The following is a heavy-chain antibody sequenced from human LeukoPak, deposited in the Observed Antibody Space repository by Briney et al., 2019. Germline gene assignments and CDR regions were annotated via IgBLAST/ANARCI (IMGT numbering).Heavy chain of an antibody. CDR2: ISSSSSYI. Sequence: GGSLRLSCAASGFTFSSYSMNWVRQAPGKGLEWVSSISSSSSYIYYADSVKGRFTISRDNAKNAVFLQLNRLTVEDTAVYYCAREQWFRWEFWGQGVLVTVSS. V-gene: IGHV3-21*04. D-gene: IGHD3-10*01. CDR1: GFTFSSYS. J-gene: IGHJ4*02. CDR3: AREQWFRWEF.